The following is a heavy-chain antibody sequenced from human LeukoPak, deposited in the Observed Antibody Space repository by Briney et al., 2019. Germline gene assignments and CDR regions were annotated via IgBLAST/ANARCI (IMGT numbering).Heavy chain of an antibody. D-gene: IGHD3-10*01. Sequence: GVLRLSCTASGFTFGDYAMSWVRQAPGKGLEWVGFIRSKAYGGTTEYAASVKGRFTISRDDSKSIAYLQMNSLKTEDTAVYYCTRGRYGSGSYSLYSGCGPFDYWGQGTLVTVSS. CDR2: IRSKAYGGTT. J-gene: IGHJ4*02. V-gene: IGHV3-49*04. CDR1: GFTFGDYA. CDR3: TRGRYGSGSYSLYSGCGPFDY.